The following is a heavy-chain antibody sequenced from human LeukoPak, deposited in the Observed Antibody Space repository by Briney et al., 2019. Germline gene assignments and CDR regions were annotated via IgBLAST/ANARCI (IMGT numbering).Heavy chain of an antibody. Sequence: SETLSLTCTVSGGSISSYYWSWIRQPPGKGLEWIGYIYYSGGTNYNPSLKSRVTISVDTPKNQFSLKLSSVTAADTAVYYCARGVGYSSGWFLFDYWGQGTLVTVSS. J-gene: IGHJ4*02. CDR1: GGSISSYY. V-gene: IGHV4-59*01. CDR3: ARGVGYSSGWFLFDY. D-gene: IGHD6-19*01. CDR2: IYYSGGT.